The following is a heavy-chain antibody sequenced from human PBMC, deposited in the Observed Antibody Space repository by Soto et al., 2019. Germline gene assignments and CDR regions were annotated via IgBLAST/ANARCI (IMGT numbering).Heavy chain of an antibody. V-gene: IGHV4-38-2*01. D-gene: IGHD4-4*01. J-gene: IGHJ6*02. CDR2: IFHSGST. CDR3: ARGRDSNYYYGLDV. Sequence: SETLSLTCAVSGYSISSGYYWGWIRQPPGKGLEWVGSIFHSGSTYYNPSLKSRITISIDTSENQFSLRLSSVTAADTAVYYSARGRDSNYYYGLDVWGQGTTVTVYS. CDR1: GYSISSGYY.